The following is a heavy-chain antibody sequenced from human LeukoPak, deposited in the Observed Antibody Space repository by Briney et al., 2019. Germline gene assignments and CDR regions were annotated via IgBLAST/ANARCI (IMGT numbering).Heavy chain of an antibody. CDR2: IGGRDGST. V-gene: IGHV3-23*01. J-gene: IGHJ4*02. CDR1: GFTFSSYG. Sequence: GGSLRLSCAASGFTFSSYGMSWVRQAPGKGLEWVSAIGGRDGSTYYADSVKGRFTISRDNSKNTLYVQMNSLRAEDTAVYYCAKGHYYGSGSLDYWGQGTLATVSS. D-gene: IGHD3-10*01. CDR3: AKGHYYGSGSLDY.